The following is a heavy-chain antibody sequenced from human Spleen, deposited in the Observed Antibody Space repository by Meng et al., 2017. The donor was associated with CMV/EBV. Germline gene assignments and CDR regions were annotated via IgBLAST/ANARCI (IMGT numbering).Heavy chain of an antibody. Sequence: GGSLRLSCAASGFTFSDYYMSWIRQAPGKGLEWVSSISSSSSYIYYADSVKGRFTISRDNAKNSLFLQMNSLTAEDTAVYYCARDSSGQSPHYYYYGMDVWGQGTTVTVSS. CDR1: GFTFSDYY. V-gene: IGHV3-11*06. J-gene: IGHJ6*02. D-gene: IGHD3-22*01. CDR3: ARDSSGQSPHYYYYGMDV. CDR2: ISSSSSYI.